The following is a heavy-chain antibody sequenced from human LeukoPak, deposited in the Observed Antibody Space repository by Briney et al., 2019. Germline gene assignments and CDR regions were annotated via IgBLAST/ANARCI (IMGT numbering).Heavy chain of an antibody. D-gene: IGHD3-22*01. CDR1: GFTFSSYA. J-gene: IGHJ4*02. CDR2: ISGSGGST. CDR3: AKAGYYYDSSGYDY. Sequence: SGGSLRLSCAASGFTFSSYAMSWVRQAPGKGLEWVSAISGSGGSTYYADSVKGRFTISRDNSKNTLYLQTNSLRAEDTAVYYCAKAGYYYDSSGYDYWGQGTLVTVSS. V-gene: IGHV3-23*01.